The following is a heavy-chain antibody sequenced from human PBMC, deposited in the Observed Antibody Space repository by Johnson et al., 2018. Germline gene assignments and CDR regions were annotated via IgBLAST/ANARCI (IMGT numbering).Heavy chain of an antibody. CDR3: AKGGDSGYDSTGEDYYYYMDV. D-gene: IGHD5-12*01. CDR1: GFTFSSYG. V-gene: IGHV3-30*18. Sequence: QVQLVESGGGVVQPGRSLRLSCAASGFTFSSYGMHWVRQAPGKGLEWVAVISYDGSNKYYADSVKGRFTISRDNSKNTLYLQMNSLRAEDTAVYYCAKGGDSGYDSTGEDYYYYMDVWGKGTTVTVSS. J-gene: IGHJ6*03. CDR2: ISYDGSNK.